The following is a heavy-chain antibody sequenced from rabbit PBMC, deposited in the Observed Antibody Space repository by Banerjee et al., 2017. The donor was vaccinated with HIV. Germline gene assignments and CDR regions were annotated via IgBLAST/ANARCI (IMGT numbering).Heavy chain of an antibody. CDR2: IYTGSGST. CDR1: GFSFSSSYY. D-gene: IGHD4-2*01. CDR3: ARVYADRDGDYFNL. V-gene: IGHV1S40*01. J-gene: IGHJ4*01. Sequence: QSLEESGGGLVQPEGSLTLTCTASGFSFSSSYYMCWVRQAPGKGLEWIGCIYTGSGSTYYASWAKGRFTISKASSTTVTLQMTSLTAADTATYFCARVYADRDGDYFNLWGPGTLVTVS.